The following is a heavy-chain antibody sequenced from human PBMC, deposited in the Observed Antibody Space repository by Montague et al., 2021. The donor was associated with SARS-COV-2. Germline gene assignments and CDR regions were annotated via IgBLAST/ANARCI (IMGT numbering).Heavy chain of an antibody. CDR2: IHEDERKR. J-gene: IGHJ3*02. CDR1: GLTLDSFV. D-gene: IGHD2/OR15-2a*01. V-gene: IGHV3-7*01. Sequence: SLRLSCAVSGLTLDSFVMSWVRQAPGKGLEWVSNIHEDERKRFYLDSVKGRFTISRDSAKSLVYLQMNSLSPEDTSVYYCARARNHGFDIWGHGTTVTVSS. CDR3: ARARNHGFDI.